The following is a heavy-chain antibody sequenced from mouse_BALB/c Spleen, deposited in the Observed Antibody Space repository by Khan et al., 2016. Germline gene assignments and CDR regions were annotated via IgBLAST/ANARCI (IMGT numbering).Heavy chain of an antibody. CDR1: GYSITGGYT. CDR2: IHYSGST. J-gene: IGHJ3*01. V-gene: IGHV3-1*02. D-gene: IGHD1-1*01. Sequence: EVQLQESGPDLVKPSQSLSLTCTFTGYSITGGYTWHWVRQFPGDKLEWMGAIHYSGSTNYNPSLRSRFSYTRDTSKNQFFLQLNSVTAEDIATYYGATNSWGFADRGQGTLVTVYA. CDR3: ATNSWGFAD.